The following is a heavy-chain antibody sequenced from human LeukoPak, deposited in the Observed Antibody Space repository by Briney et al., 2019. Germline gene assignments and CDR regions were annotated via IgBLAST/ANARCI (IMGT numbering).Heavy chain of an antibody. V-gene: IGHV1-69-2*01. CDR3: ATEKVGATRDFDY. J-gene: IGHJ4*02. CDR1: GYTFTDYY. CDR2: VDPEDGET. Sequence: ASVKLSCKVSGYTFTDYYMHWVPRAPGKGLEWMGLVDPEDGETIYAEKFQGRVTITADTSTNTAYMELSSLRSEDTAVYYCATEKVGATRDFDYWGQGTLVTVSS. D-gene: IGHD1-26*01.